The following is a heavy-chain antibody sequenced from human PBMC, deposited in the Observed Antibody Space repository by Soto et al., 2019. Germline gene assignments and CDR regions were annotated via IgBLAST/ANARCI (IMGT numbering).Heavy chain of an antibody. CDR1: GGSISSSSYY. J-gene: IGHJ4*02. CDR3: ASSPKVTTIGGDAQATDY. CDR2: IYYSGST. D-gene: IGHD2-21*02. V-gene: IGHV4-39*01. Sequence: SETLSLTCTVSGGSISSSSYYWGWIRQPPGKGLEWIGSIYYSGSTYYNPSLKSRVTISVETSKNQFSLKLSSVTAADTAGYYCASSPKVTTIGGDAQATDYWGQGTLVTVSS.